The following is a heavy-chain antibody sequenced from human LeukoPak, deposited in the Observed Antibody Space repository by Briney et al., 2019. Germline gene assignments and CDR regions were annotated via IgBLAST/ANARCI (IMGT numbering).Heavy chain of an antibody. CDR1: GFTFSSYS. Sequence: GGSLRLSCAASGFTFSSYSMNWVRQAPGKGLEWVSSISNSSSYIYYADSVKGRFTISRDNAKNSLYLQMNSLRAEDTAVYYCARGWEPLRKYCGGDCLAVYWGQGTLVTVSS. CDR2: ISNSSSYI. J-gene: IGHJ4*02. V-gene: IGHV3-21*01. D-gene: IGHD2-21*02. CDR3: ARGWEPLRKYCGGDCLAVY.